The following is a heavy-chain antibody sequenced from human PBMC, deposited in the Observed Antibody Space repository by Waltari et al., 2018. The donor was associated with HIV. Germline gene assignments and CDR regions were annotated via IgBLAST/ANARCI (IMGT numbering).Heavy chain of an antibody. V-gene: IGHV1-69*01. CDR1: GGTFSSSA. CDR3: ARVSGGAAAGPNAFDI. J-gene: IGHJ3*02. CDR2: IIPIFGTA. Sequence: QVQLVQSGAEVKKPGSSVKASCKASGGTFSSSAISWVRQAPGQGLEWMGGIIPIFGTANYAQKFQGRVTITADESTSTAYMELSSLRSEDTAVYYCARVSGGAAAGPNAFDIWGQGTMVTVSS. D-gene: IGHD6-13*01.